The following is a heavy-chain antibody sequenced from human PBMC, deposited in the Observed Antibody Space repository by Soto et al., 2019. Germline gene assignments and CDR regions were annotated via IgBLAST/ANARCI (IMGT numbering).Heavy chain of an antibody. CDR3: ARDSLRYCSGGSCRKDL. V-gene: IGHV1-18*01. J-gene: IGHJ2*01. D-gene: IGHD2-15*01. CDR2: ISAYNGNT. CDR1: GYTFTSYG. Sequence: ASVKVSCKASGYTFTSYGMSWVRQAPGQGLEWMGWISAYNGNTNYAQKLQGRVTMTTDTSTSTAYMELRSLRSDDTAVYYCARDSLRYCSGGSCRKDLWGRDTLVTVSS.